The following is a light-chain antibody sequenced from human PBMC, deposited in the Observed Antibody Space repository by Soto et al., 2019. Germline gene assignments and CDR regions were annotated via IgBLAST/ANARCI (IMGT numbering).Light chain of an antibody. J-gene: IGLJ3*02. V-gene: IGLV2-14*01. CDR1: SSDVGGYNY. CDR2: EVS. CDR3: SSYTTSTTLVV. Sequence: QSVLTQPASMSGSPGQSITISCTGTSSDVGGYNYVSWYQQHPGKAPKLMIYEVSHRPSGVYDRFSGSKSGNTASLTISGLPAEDEADYYCSSYTTSTTLVVFGGGTKLTVL.